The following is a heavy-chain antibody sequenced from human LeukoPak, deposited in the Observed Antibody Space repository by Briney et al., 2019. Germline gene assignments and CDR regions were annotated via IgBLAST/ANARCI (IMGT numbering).Heavy chain of an antibody. CDR2: IYYSGST. J-gene: IGHJ4*02. V-gene: IGHV4-39*01. Sequence: SETLSLTCTVSGGSISSSSYYWGWIRQPPGKGLEWIGSIYYSGSTYYNPSLKSRVTISVDTSKNQFSLKLSSVTAADTAVYYCARGTGITIFGVVTGYWGQGTLVTVSS. CDR3: ARGTGITIFGVVTGY. CDR1: GGSISSSSYY. D-gene: IGHD3-3*01.